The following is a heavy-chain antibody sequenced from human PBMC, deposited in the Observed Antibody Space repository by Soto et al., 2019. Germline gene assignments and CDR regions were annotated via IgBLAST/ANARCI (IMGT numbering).Heavy chain of an antibody. D-gene: IGHD6-6*01. Sequence: SETLSLTSTVSGGSINNSSYFWGWIRQPPGKGLEWIGTVYYSGNTYCNPSLKSRVTISVDTSKNQFSLKLSSVTAADTAVYYCARPAFSSSSGYFDYWGQGTLVTVSS. CDR2: VYYSGNT. V-gene: IGHV4-39*01. CDR1: GGSINNSSYF. J-gene: IGHJ4*02. CDR3: ARPAFSSSSGYFDY.